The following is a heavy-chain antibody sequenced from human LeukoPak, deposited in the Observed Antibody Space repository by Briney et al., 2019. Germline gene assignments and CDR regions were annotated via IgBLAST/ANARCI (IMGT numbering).Heavy chain of an antibody. V-gene: IGHV4-34*01. Sequence: SSETLSLTCAVYGGSFSGYYWSWIRQPPGKGLEWIGEINHSGSTNYNPTLKGRVTISVDTSKNQFSLKLSSVTAANTAVYYCARGPSLGIRVEPNWFDPWGQGTLVTVSS. D-gene: IGHD1-26*01. CDR1: GGSFSGYY. CDR2: INHSGST. CDR3: ARGPSLGIRVEPNWFDP. J-gene: IGHJ5*02.